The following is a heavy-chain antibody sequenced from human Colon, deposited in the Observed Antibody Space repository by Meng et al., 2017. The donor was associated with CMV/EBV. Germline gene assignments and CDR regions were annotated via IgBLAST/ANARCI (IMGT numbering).Heavy chain of an antibody. J-gene: IGHJ6*02. V-gene: IGHV3-21*01. CDR3: ARALKPLGTRSGLDV. D-gene: IGHD1-1*01. Sequence: GGSLRLSCTVSRFSFSDFWMNWVRQAPGKGLEWVSSINYRGSDIYYADSVKGRFTISRDNAKNSLYLQMNSLRAEDTAVYYCARALKPLGTRSGLDVWGQGTTVTVSS. CDR1: RFSFSDFW. CDR2: INYRGSDI.